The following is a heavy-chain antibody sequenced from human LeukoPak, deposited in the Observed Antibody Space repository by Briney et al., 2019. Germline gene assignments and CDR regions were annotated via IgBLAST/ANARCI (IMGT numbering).Heavy chain of an antibody. V-gene: IGHV4-31*03. D-gene: IGHD3-22*01. CDR2: IYYSGST. CDR3: ARDRIVRYYGMDV. J-gene: IGHJ6*02. Sequence: SETLSLTCTVSGGSISSGGYYWSWIRQHPGKGLGWIGYIYYSGSTYYNPSLKSRVTISVDTSKNQFSLKLSSVTAADTAVYYCARDRIVRYYGMDVWGQGTTVTVSS. CDR1: GGSISSGGYY.